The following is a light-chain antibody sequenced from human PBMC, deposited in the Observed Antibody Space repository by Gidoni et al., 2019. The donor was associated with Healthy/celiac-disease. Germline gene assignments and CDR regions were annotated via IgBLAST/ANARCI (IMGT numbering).Light chain of an antibody. CDR1: SSDVCGYNY. V-gene: IGLV2-14*01. J-gene: IGLJ1*01. Sequence: QSALTQPASVSGXXXQSITISCTGTSSDVCGYNYVSWYQQHPGKAPNLMIYEVSNRPSGVSNRFSGSKSGNTASLTISGLQAEDEADYYCSSYTSSSTYVFGTVXKVTVL. CDR2: EVS. CDR3: SSYTSSSTYV.